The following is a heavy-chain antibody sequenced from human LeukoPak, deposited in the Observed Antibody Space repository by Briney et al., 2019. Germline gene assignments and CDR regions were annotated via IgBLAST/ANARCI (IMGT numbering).Heavy chain of an antibody. D-gene: IGHD2-21*01. Sequence: GGSLRLSCAASGFAFSSYWMSWVRQAPGKGLEWVANIRQDGTDKQYVDSVKGRFTISRDNAKNSLFLQTDSLRAEDAAVYFCAKAPVTSCRGAYCYPFDSWGQGTLVTVSS. CDR1: GFAFSSYW. J-gene: IGHJ4*02. CDR2: IRQDGTDK. CDR3: AKAPVTSCRGAYCYPFDS. V-gene: IGHV3-7*03.